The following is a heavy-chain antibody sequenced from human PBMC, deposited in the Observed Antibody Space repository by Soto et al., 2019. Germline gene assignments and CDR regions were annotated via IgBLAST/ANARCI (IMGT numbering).Heavy chain of an antibody. V-gene: IGHV4-34*01. CDR3: AREMGYSSGLEWWFDP. Sequence: PSETLSLTCAVYGGSFSGYYWSWIRQPPGKGLEWIGEINHSGSTNYNPSLKSRVTISVDTSKNQFSLKLSSVTAADTAVYYCAREMGYSSGLEWWFDPWGQGTLVTVSS. J-gene: IGHJ5*02. CDR1: GGSFSGYY. D-gene: IGHD6-19*01. CDR2: INHSGST.